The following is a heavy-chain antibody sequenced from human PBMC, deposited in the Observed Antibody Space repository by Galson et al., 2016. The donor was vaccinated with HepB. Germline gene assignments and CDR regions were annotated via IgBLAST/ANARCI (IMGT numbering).Heavy chain of an antibody. CDR2: VVGAGDRA. D-gene: IGHD2-15*01. CDR1: GFTFSSYA. CDR3: ARGSRSGHREPTF. Sequence: LRLSCAASGFTFSSYAMSWVRQAPGKGLEWVSGVVGAGDRAYYADSVKGRFTASSDNPKNTLYLQMNSLRAEDTAVYYCARGSRSGHREPTFWDQGTLVTVSS. V-gene: IGHV3-23*01. J-gene: IGHJ4*02.